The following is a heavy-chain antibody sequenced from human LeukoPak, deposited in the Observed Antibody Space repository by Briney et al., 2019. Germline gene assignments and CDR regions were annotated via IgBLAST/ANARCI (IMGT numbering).Heavy chain of an antibody. D-gene: IGHD2-15*01. J-gene: IGHJ4*02. CDR1: GYSISSGYY. V-gene: IGHV4-38-2*02. Sequence: SETLSLTCTVSGYSISSGYYWGWIRQPPGKGLEWIGSIYRSGSTYYNPSLKSRVTISVDTSKNQFSLKLSSVTAADTAIYYCARDLGGGTSDYWGQGTLVTVSS. CDR3: ARDLGGGTSDY. CDR2: IYRSGST.